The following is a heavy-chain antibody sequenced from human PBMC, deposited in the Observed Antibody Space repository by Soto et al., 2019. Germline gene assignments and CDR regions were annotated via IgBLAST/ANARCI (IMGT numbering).Heavy chain of an antibody. CDR3: ARASMSRWVDRSCPAGFEP. V-gene: IGHV4-31*03. CDR1: GGSISNANYY. D-gene: IGHD1-26*01. CDR2: IYYTGTT. Sequence: PSETLSLTCTVSGGSISNANYYWSWVRHHPGKGLEWIGYIYYTGTTYYSPSLASRVAISVDTSQNQFSLKLGAVTAADTAVYFCARASMSRWVDRSCPAGFEPWGQGTLVTVS. J-gene: IGHJ5*02.